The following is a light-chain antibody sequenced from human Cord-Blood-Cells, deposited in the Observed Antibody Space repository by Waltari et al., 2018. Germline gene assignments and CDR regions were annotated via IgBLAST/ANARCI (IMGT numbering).Light chain of an antibody. CDR1: QSVSSSY. V-gene: IGKV3-20*01. CDR3: QQYGSSPPNT. J-gene: IGKJ2*01. CDR2: GAS. Sequence: EIVLTQSPGPLSLSPGERATLSCRARQSVSSSYLAWYQQKPGQAPRPLIYGASSRATGIPDRFSGSGSGTDFTLTISRLEPEDFAVYYCQQYGSSPPNTFGQGTKLEIK.